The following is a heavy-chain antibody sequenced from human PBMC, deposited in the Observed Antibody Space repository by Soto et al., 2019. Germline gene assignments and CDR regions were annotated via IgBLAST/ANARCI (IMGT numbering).Heavy chain of an antibody. CDR1: GFSLSTSGMC. Sequence: SGPTLVNPTQTLTLTCTFSGFSLSTSGMCVSWIRQPPGKALEWPARIDWDDDKYYSTSLKTRLTISKDTSKNQVVLTMTNMDPVDTATYYCARIKAVAGTSYYYGMDVWGQGTTVTVSS. CDR2: IDWDDDK. J-gene: IGHJ6*02. V-gene: IGHV2-70*11. D-gene: IGHD6-19*01. CDR3: ARIKAVAGTSYYYGMDV.